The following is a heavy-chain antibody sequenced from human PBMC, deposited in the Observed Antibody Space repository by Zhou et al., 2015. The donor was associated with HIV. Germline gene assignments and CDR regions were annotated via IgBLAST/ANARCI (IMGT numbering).Heavy chain of an antibody. CDR2: ISYDGTNK. CDR1: GFTFNIYG. Sequence: QVQLVESGGGVVQPGRSLRLSCATSGFTFNIYGIHWVRQAPGKGLEWVAVISYDGTNKYYADSLEGRFTISRDNSKNTLYLQMNSLRAEDTAVYYCARPVVVTAPWSAFDIWGQGTMVTVSS. V-gene: IGHV3-30*03. CDR3: ARPVVVTAPWSAFDI. D-gene: IGHD2-21*02. J-gene: IGHJ3*02.